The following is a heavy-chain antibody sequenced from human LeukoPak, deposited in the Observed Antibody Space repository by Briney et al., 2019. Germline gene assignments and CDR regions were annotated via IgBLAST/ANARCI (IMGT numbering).Heavy chain of an antibody. CDR1: GFTVSSNY. CDR3: ARIGSYPWAFDI. V-gene: IGHV3-53*01. D-gene: IGHD2-15*01. J-gene: IGHJ3*02. Sequence: PGGSLRLSCAASGFTVSSNYMSWVRQAPGKGLEWASVIYSGGSTYYADSVKGRFTISRDNSKNTLYLQMSSLRAEDTAVYYCARIGSYPWAFDIWGQGTMVTVSS. CDR2: IYSGGST.